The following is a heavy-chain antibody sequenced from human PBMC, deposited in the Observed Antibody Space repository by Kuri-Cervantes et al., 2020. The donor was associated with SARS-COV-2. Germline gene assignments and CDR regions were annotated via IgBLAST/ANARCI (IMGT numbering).Heavy chain of an antibody. J-gene: IGHJ4*02. CDR2: ISSSISTI. CDR1: GFTFSSYS. CDR3: ARDLSSGLWAFDY. Sequence: ETLSLTCAASGFTFSSYSMNWVRQAPGMGLEWVSYISSSISTIYYADSLKGLFTISRDNAKNSLYLQMNSLRAEDTAVYYCARDLSSGLWAFDYWGQGTLVTVSS. V-gene: IGHV3-48*01. D-gene: IGHD5-18*01.